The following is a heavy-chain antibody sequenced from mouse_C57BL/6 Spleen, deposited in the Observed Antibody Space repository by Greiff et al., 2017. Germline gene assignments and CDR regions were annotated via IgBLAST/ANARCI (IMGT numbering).Heavy chain of an antibody. J-gene: IGHJ3*01. CDR1: GYTFTDYE. D-gene: IGHD2-5*01. CDR3: TRWGYSILFAY. CDR2: IDPETGGT. Sequence: VQLQQSGAELVRPGASVTLSCKASGYTFTDYEMHWVKQTPVHGLEWIGAIDPETGGTAYNQKFKGKAILTADKSSSPAYMELRSLTSDDSAFYYCTRWGYSILFAYWGQGTLVTVSA. V-gene: IGHV1-15*01.